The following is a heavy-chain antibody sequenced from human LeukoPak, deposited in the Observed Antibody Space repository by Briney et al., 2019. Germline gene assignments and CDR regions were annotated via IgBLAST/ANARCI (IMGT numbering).Heavy chain of an antibody. J-gene: IGHJ3*02. CDR1: GGSFSGYY. CDR2: INHSGST. CDR3: ARAEYSGYDYNAFDI. V-gene: IGHV4-34*01. D-gene: IGHD5-12*01. Sequence: SETLSLTCAVYGGSFSGYYWSWIRQPPGKGLEWIGEINHSGSTNYNPSLKSRVTISVDTSKNQFSLKLSSVTAADTAVYYCARAEYSGYDYNAFDIWGQGTMVTVSS.